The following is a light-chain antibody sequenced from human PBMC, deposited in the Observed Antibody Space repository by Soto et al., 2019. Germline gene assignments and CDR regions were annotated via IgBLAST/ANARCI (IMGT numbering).Light chain of an antibody. V-gene: IGLV2-14*01. J-gene: IGLJ3*02. CDR1: SSDIGFYNY. CDR2: EVT. CDR3: SLYKTSSTLWV. Sequence: QSVLTQPASVSGSPGQSITISCTGTSSDIGFYNYVSWYQQHPGKAPKLLIYEVTNRPSGVSNRFSGSKSGNTASLTISGLQAEDEADYVCSLYKTSSTLWVFGGGTKVTVL.